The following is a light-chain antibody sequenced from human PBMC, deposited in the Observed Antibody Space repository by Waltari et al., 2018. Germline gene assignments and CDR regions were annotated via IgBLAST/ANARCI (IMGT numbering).Light chain of an antibody. CDR1: QDIGHF. CDR3: QQYDDLSVT. V-gene: IGKV1-33*01. Sequence: IRMTQSPPSLSASVGDRVIITCQASQDIGHFLNWYHQKPWTVPRPLISDASNLESGVPSRFSGSGSVTHFTFTINGLQPEDIGTYFCQQYDDLSVTFGGGTKVDIK. CDR2: DAS. J-gene: IGKJ4*01.